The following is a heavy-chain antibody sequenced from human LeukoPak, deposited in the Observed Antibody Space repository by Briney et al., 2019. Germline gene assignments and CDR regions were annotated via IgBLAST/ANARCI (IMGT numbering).Heavy chain of an antibody. CDR1: GGSISSYY. D-gene: IGHD2-15*01. CDR3: ARGYCSGGSCYQKPYWYFDL. J-gene: IGHJ2*01. CDR2: IYTSGST. Sequence: SETLSLTCTVSGGSISSYYWSWIRQPAGKGLEWIGRIYTSGSTNYNPSLKSRVTMSVDTSKNQFSLKLSSVTAADTAVYYCARGYCSGGSCYQKPYWYFDLWRRGTLVTVPS. V-gene: IGHV4-4*07.